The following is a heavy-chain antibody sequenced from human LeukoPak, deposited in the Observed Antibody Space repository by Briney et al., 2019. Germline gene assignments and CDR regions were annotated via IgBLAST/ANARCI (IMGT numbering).Heavy chain of an antibody. J-gene: IGHJ4*02. CDR1: GGSISSYY. V-gene: IGHV4-59*08. CDR2: IYYSGSTNYN. CDR3: ARRPYGSQFDY. D-gene: IGHD1-26*01. Sequence: PSETLSLTCTVSGGSISSYYWSWIRQPPGKGLEWIGYIYYSGSTNYNNYNPSLKSRVTISVDTSKNRFSLKLSSVTAADTAVYYCARRPYGSQFDYWGQGTLVTVSS.